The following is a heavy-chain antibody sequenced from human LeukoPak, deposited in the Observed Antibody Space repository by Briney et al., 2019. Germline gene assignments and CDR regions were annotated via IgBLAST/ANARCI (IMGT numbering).Heavy chain of an antibody. J-gene: IGHJ4*02. CDR3: ATYRQVLLPFES. CDR2: IRGSGDIT. V-gene: IGHV3-23*01. CDR1: GFSFSTYW. D-gene: IGHD2-8*02. Sequence: GGSLRLSCETSGFSFSTYWMSWVRQAPGKGLEWVSTIRGSGDITYYADSVKGRFTISRDNSKNTLYLQMNSLRAEDTAVYYCATYRQVLLPFESWGQGTLVTVSS.